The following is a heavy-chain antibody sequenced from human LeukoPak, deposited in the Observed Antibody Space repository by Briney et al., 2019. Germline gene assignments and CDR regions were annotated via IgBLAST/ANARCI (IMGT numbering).Heavy chain of an antibody. V-gene: IGHV3-21*01. Sequence: TAGSLRLSCAASGFTFSSYSMNWVRQPPGKGLEWVSSISSSSSYIYYADSVKGRFTISRANAKNSLYLQMNSLRAENTAVYYCARGATIFGAVYFDYWGQGTLVTVSS. CDR1: GFTFSSYS. CDR3: ARGATIFGAVYFDY. D-gene: IGHD3-3*01. J-gene: IGHJ4*02. CDR2: ISSSSSYI.